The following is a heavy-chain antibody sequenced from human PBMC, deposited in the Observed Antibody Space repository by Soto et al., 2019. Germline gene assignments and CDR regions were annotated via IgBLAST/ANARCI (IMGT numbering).Heavy chain of an antibody. D-gene: IGHD5-12*01. CDR2: ISYDGSKK. CDR3: ARDRTQYSGYGYYFDY. Sequence: GGSLRLSCAASGFTFSSYAMHWVRQAPGKGLEWVAVISYDGSKKNYADTVKGRFTISRDNSKNPLYLQMNSLRAEDTDVYYCARDRTQYSGYGYYFDYWGQGTLVTVSS. V-gene: IGHV3-30*04. J-gene: IGHJ4*02. CDR1: GFTFSSYA.